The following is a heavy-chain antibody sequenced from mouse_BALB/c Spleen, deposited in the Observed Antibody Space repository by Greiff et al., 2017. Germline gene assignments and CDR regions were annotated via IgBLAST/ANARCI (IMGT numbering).Heavy chain of an antibody. Sequence: VQLQQSGAELARPGASVKMSCKASGYTFTSYTMHWVKQRPGQGLEWIGYINPSSGYTNYNQKFKDKATLTADKSSSTAYMQLSSLTSEDSAVYYCARTSYGNFYFDYWGQGTTRTVSS. CDR3: ARTSYGNFYFDY. D-gene: IGHD2-10*01. CDR2: INPSSGYT. CDR1: GYTFTSYT. J-gene: IGHJ2*01. V-gene: IGHV1-4*01.